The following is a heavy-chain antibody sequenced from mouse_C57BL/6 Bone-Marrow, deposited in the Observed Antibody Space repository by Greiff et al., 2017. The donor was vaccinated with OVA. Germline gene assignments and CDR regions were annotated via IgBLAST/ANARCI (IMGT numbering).Heavy chain of an antibody. CDR3: TRVYYFDY. V-gene: IGHV1-4*01. CDR1: GYTFTSYT. CDR2: IDPTNDYT. J-gene: IGHJ2*01. Sequence: QVQLKESGAELARPGASVKMSCKASGYTFTSYTIHWVKQRPGQGLEWIGYIDPTNDYTNYNQKFKGKATLTADKSSSTAYIQLSSLTSEDSAVYYCTRVYYFDYWGQGTTLTVSS.